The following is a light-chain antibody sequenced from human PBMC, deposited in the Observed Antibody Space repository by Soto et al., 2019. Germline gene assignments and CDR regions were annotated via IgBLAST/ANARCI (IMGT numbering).Light chain of an antibody. V-gene: IGLV2-14*01. Sequence: QSALTQPASVSGSPGQSITISCTGTSSDVGGYNYVSWFQQHPGKAPRLIIYQVSYRPSEFSTRFSGSKSGNTASLTISWLQAEDEADYYCSSYTSSNTPYVFGTGTKLTVL. CDR3: SSYTSSNTPYV. CDR1: SSDVGGYNY. CDR2: QVS. J-gene: IGLJ1*01.